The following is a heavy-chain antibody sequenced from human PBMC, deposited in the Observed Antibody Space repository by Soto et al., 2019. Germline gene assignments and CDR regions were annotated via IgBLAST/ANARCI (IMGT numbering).Heavy chain of an antibody. D-gene: IGHD3-10*01. Sequence: ASVKVSCKASGYTFTNHYMHWVRQAPGQGLEWMGIMIPTGGSTSYAQKFQGRVTMTWDTSTSTVYMELSSLRSEDTAVYYCARRTITVTRSFDYWGQGTLVTVSS. CDR2: MIPTGGST. V-gene: IGHV1-46*01. CDR3: ARRTITVTRSFDY. CDR1: GYTFTNHY. J-gene: IGHJ4*02.